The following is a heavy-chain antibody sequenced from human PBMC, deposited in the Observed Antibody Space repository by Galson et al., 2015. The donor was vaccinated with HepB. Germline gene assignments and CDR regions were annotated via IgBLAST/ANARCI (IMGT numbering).Heavy chain of an antibody. CDR2: IHPDDSDT. Sequence: QSGAEVKKPGESLKISCKGPAYNFNTYWIGWVRQMPGRGLEWVAIIHPDDSDTQYSPSLQGQVTISADMSISTVYLQWSSLKASDTAIYYCARRTYQIHQDFNWFDPWGQGTLVTVSS. D-gene: IGHD2-2*01. V-gene: IGHV5-51*03. CDR1: AYNFNTYW. J-gene: IGHJ5*02. CDR3: ARRTYQIHQDFNWFDP.